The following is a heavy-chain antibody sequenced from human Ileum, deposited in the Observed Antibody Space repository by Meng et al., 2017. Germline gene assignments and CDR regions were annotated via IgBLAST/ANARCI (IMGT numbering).Heavy chain of an antibody. V-gene: IGHV4-61*01. Sequence: GPLPPSRTHVLTYSCLWYSCRPSCVYWGWLRKSTRKCLEWIGYVYYNGVTKHNPSLRNPIHTSIDTSKNQFSLKMSSVTASDTALYYCTRERSWSHFCYFDEWGRGTLVTVSS. CDR2: VYYNGVT. D-gene: IGHD1-26*01. J-gene: IGHJ4*02. CDR1: YSCRPSCVY. CDR3: TRERSWSHFCYFDE.